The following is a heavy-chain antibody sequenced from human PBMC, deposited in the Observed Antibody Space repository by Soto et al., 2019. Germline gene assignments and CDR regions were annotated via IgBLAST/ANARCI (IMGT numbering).Heavy chain of an antibody. CDR1: GGTFSSYA. V-gene: IGHV1-69*13. D-gene: IGHD3-22*01. CDR3: ARYYYDSSGYERYFDY. CDR2: IIPIFGTA. J-gene: IGHJ4*02. Sequence: SVKVSCKASGGTFSSYAISWVRQAPGQGLERMGGIIPIFGTANYAQKFQGRVTITADESTSTAYMELSSLRSGDTSVYYCARYYYDSSGYERYFDYWGQGTLVTVPQ.